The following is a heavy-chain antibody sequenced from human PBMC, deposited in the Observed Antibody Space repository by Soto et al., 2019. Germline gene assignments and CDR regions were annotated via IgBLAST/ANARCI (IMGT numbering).Heavy chain of an antibody. Sequence: PSETLSLTCAVYGGSFSGYYWSWIRQPPGKGLEWIGEINHSGSTNYNPSLKSRVTISVDTSKNQFSLKLSSVTAADTAVYYCARGRLAARPMPNWFDPWGQGTLVTVSS. V-gene: IGHV4-34*01. D-gene: IGHD6-6*01. CDR2: INHSGST. CDR3: ARGRLAARPMPNWFDP. CDR1: GGSFSGYY. J-gene: IGHJ5*02.